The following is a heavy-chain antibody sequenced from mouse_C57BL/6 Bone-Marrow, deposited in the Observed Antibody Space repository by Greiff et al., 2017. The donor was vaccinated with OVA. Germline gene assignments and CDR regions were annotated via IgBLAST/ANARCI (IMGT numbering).Heavy chain of an antibody. CDR1: GYAFSSSW. V-gene: IGHV1-82*01. Sequence: QVQLQQSGPELVKPGASVKISCKASGYAFSSSWMNWVKQRPGKGLEWIGRIYPGDGDTNYNGKFKGKAILTADKYSSTAYMQLSSLTSEDSSVYFCAGGRLGGYAMDYWGQGTSVTVSS. CDR2: IYPGDGDT. CDR3: AGGRLGGYAMDY. D-gene: IGHD2-4*01. J-gene: IGHJ4*01.